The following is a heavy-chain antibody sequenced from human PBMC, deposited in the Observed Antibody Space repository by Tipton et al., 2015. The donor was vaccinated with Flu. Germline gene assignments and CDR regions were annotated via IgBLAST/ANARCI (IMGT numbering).Heavy chain of an antibody. D-gene: IGHD3-3*01. V-gene: IGHV1-18*04. CDR1: GYTFTSYG. Sequence: QLVQSGAEVKKPGASVKVSCKASGYTFTSYGISWVRQAPGQGLEWMGWISAYNGNTNYAQKLQGRVTMTTDTSTSTAYMELRSLRSDDTAVYYCARDNRITIFGVVSNWFDPWGQGTLVTVSS. CDR2: ISAYNGNT. CDR3: ARDNRITIFGVVSNWFDP. J-gene: IGHJ5*02.